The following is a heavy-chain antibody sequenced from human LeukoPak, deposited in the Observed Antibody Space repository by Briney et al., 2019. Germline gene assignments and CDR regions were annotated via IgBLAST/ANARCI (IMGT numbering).Heavy chain of an antibody. CDR2: IYYSGST. V-gene: IGHV4-59*08. Sequence: PSETLSLTCTVSGGSISSYYWSWIRQPPGKGLEWIGYIYYSGSTNYNPSLKSRVTISVDTSKNQFSLKLSSVTAADTAVYYCARHQATAKRYYGMDVWGQGTTVTVSS. CDR3: ARHQATAKRYYGMDV. D-gene: IGHD5-12*01. CDR1: GGSISSYY. J-gene: IGHJ6*02.